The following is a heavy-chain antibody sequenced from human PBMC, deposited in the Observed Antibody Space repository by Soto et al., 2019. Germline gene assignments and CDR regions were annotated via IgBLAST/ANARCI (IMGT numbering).Heavy chain of an antibody. CDR1: GGSFSSSDYY. D-gene: IGHD5-12*01. CDR2: IYFSGSP. J-gene: IGHJ5*01. V-gene: IGHV4-39*01. CDR3: ARQRGGLRLFGLHFDS. Sequence: QLQLQESGPGLVKVSETLSLTCTVSGGSFSSSDYYWAWIRQPPGKRLEWVGSIYFSGSPFYNPFLKRRVTISVDSSKNQFSLKLTSVSAADTAVYYCARQRGGLRLFGLHFDSWGQGALVTVSS.